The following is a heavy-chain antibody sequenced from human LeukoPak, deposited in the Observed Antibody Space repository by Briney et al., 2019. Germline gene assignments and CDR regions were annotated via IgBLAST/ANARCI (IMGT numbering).Heavy chain of an antibody. CDR2: IYYSGST. V-gene: IGHV4-39*01. J-gene: IGHJ4*02. D-gene: IGHD5-12*01. CDR1: GGSISSSSYY. CDR3: ARLDIVATITIFY. Sequence: SETLSLTCTVSGGSISSSSYYWGWTRQPPGKGLEWIGSIYYSGSTYYNPSLKSRVTISVDTSKNQFSLKLSSVTAADTAVYYCARLDIVATITIFYWGQGTLVTVSS.